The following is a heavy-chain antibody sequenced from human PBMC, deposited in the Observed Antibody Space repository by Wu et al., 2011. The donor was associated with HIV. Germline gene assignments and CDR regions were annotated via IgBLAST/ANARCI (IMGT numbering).Heavy chain of an antibody. D-gene: IGHD3-10*01. CDR3: ARGALAGIDWGY. J-gene: IGHJ4*02. CDR1: GYTFTGYY. CDR2: INPNSGGT. V-gene: IGHV1-2*02. Sequence: QVQLVQSGAEVKKPGASVKVSCKASGYTFTGYYMHWVRQAPGQGLEWMGWINPNSGGTNYAQRFQGRVTMTRDTSTRTVYMELSNLRFDDTAIYYCARGALAGIDWGYWGQGTLVTVSS.